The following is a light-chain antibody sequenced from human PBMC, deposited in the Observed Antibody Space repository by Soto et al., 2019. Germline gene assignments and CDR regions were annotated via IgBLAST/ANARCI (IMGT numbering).Light chain of an antibody. Sequence: EVVLTQSPVTLSLSPGERATLSCRASQSVSSYLAWYQQKPGQAPRLLIYGASTRATGIPDRFSGSGSGTEFTLTISSLEPEDFAVYYCQQRKNWQVTFGQGTRLEIK. CDR1: QSVSSY. CDR2: GAS. V-gene: IGKV3-11*01. J-gene: IGKJ5*01. CDR3: QQRKNWQVT.